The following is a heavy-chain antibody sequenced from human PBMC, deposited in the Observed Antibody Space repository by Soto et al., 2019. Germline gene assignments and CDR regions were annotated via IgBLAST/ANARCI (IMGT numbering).Heavy chain of an antibody. CDR3: AKCTSSNSCYGLYLDS. V-gene: IGHV3-33*06. J-gene: IGHJ4*02. Sequence: GGSLRLSCSASGFTFSSYAMHWVRQAPGKGLEWVAVIWYDGSNKYYADSVKGRFTTSRDNSKSTLYLQMNNLRAEDTAVYYCAKCTSSNSCYGLYLDSWGQGTLVTVSS. CDR2: IWYDGSNK. CDR1: GFTFSSYA. D-gene: IGHD2-2*01.